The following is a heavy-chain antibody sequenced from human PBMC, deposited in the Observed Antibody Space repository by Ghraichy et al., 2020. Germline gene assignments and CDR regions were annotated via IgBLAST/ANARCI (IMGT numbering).Heavy chain of an antibody. CDR2: IYYSGST. CDR3: AKIPYYDFQGDYYYAMDV. CDR1: GGSISSSSYY. J-gene: IGHJ6*02. D-gene: IGHD3-3*01. Sequence: SETLSLTCTVSGGSISSSSYYWGWIRQPPGKGLEWIGSIYYSGSTYYNPSLKSRVTISVDTSKNQFSLKLSSVTAADTAVYYCAKIPYYDFQGDYYYAMDVWGHGTTVTVSS. V-gene: IGHV4-39*01.